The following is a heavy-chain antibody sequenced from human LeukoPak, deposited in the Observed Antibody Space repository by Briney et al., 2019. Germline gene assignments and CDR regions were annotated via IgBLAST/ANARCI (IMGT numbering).Heavy chain of an antibody. D-gene: IGHD3-3*01. V-gene: IGHV4-39*01. CDR1: GGSISSSSYY. CDR3: ARPPAQTGGFLEWLFVYFAY. CDR2: IYYTGST. Sequence: PSETLSLTCTVSGGSISSSSYYWGWIRQPPGKGREGIGSIYYTGSTYYNPSLKIRVTVSVDTAKNQFSLKLSSVTAADTAASYCARPPAQTGGFLEWLFVYFAYWGQGTLVTVSS. J-gene: IGHJ4*02.